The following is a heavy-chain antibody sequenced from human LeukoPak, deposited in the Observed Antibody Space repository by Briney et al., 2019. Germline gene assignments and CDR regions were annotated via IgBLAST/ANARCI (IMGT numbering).Heavy chain of an antibody. CDR2: ISGSGGGT. CDR3: SKTVSGTPEY. D-gene: IGHD5/OR15-5a*01. V-gene: IGHV3-23*01. Sequence: GGTLRLSCAASGFTFTSYAMSWVRQAPGKGLEWVSAISGSGGGTYYADSVKGRFTISRANSKNTLYLQMNSLRADDTAVYYCSKTVSGTPEYWGQGTLVTVSS. J-gene: IGHJ4*02. CDR1: GFTFTSYA.